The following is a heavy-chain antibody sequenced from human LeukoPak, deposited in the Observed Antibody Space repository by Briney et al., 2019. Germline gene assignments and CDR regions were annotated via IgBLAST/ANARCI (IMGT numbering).Heavy chain of an antibody. V-gene: IGHV3-7*01. J-gene: IGHJ4*02. CDR1: GFTFSRFW. CDR3: ARDIGGGYFPSP. D-gene: IGHD3-22*01. Sequence: GGSLRLSCAASGFTFSRFWMIWVRQVPGRGLEWVANISPDESEKYFMDSVKGRFTISRDIAENSLYLQMNSLRAEDTAVYYCARDIGGGYFPSPWGQGTLVTVSS. CDR2: ISPDESEK.